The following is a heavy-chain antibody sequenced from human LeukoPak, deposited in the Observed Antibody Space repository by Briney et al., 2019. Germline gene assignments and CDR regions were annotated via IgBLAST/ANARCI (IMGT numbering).Heavy chain of an antibody. CDR3: ARRTGDTRFCSRFSCFLPDY. CDR2: ISNGGTE. CDR1: GFTFSDFG. D-gene: IGHD2-2*01. Sequence: GRSLRLSCAASGFTFSDFGMNWVRQAPGKGLEWVASISNGGTEFYADSVKGRFAISRDTSTNTLSLQMNSLGAEDTAVYFCARRTGDTRFCSRFSCFLPDYWGQGTLVTVSS. J-gene: IGHJ4*02. V-gene: IGHV3-30*01.